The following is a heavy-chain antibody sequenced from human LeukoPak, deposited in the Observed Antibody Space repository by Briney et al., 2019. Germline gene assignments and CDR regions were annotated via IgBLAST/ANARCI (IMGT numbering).Heavy chain of an antibody. D-gene: IGHD1-26*01. CDR3: ARAGRGYPNWFDP. J-gene: IGHJ5*02. CDR2: IIPILGIA. V-gene: IGHV1-69*04. CDR1: GGTFSSYA. Sequence: ASVTVSCKASGGTFSSYAISWVRQALGQGLEWMGRIIPILGIANYAQKFQGRVTITADESTSTAYMELSSLRSEDTAVYYCARAGRGYPNWFDPWGQGTLVTVSS.